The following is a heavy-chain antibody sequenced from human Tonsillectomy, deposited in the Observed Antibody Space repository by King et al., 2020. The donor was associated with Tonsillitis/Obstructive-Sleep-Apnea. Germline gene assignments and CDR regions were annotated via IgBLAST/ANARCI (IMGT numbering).Heavy chain of an antibody. V-gene: IGHV3-15*01. CDR1: GFPFSNAW. CDR2: IKSKTDGGTT. J-gene: IGHJ6*03. D-gene: IGHD1-7*01. CDR3: TSYLTGYGTTTRCSRSYSYYYMDV. Sequence: VQLVESGGGLVKPGGSLRLSCAASGFPFSNAWMTWVRHPPGKGLEWVGRIKSKTDGGTTDYAAPVKGRFTISRNDSKNTLYLQMNSLKIEDIAVYYCTSYLTGYGTTTRCSRSYSYYYMDVWGKGTPVTVSS.